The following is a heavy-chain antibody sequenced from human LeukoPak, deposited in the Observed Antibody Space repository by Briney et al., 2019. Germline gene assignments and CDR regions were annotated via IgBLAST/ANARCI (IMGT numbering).Heavy chain of an antibody. V-gene: IGHV3-53*01. CDR2: IYRDGST. CDR3: ARDSSGTQDLHP. J-gene: IGHJ5*02. D-gene: IGHD6-25*01. CDR1: AFIFSGYS. Sequence: GGSLRLSCAASAFIFSGYSMNSVRQAPGKGLEWVSVIYRDGSTYYADSVKGGFTISRDDSKNTRYLQMNSLSAEDTAVYFCARDSSGTQDLHPWGAGRLVSVSS.